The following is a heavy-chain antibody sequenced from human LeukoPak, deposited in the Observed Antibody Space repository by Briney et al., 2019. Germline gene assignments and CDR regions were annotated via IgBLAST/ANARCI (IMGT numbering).Heavy chain of an antibody. CDR1: GFTFSTYA. Sequence: GGSLRLSCSGSGFTFSTYAIHWVRQAPGKGPEYVSVISSSGDKTYYADSVKGRFTISRDNSKNTVSLQMSSLRAEDTAMYYCVKDLYKGDTSSWYYFDYWGQGTLVTVSS. CDR2: ISSSGDKT. CDR3: VKDLYKGDTSSWYYFDY. J-gene: IGHJ4*02. V-gene: IGHV3-64D*06. D-gene: IGHD6-13*01.